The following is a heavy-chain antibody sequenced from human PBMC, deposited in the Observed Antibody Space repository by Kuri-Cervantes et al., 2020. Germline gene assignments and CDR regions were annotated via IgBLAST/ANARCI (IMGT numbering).Heavy chain of an antibody. CDR2: IIPIFGTA. Sequence: SVKVSCKASGYTFTSYGISWVRQAPGQGLEWMGGIIPIFGTANYAQKFQGRVTITADKSTSTAYMELSSLRSEDTAVYYCARDPEGYYDSSGYYYGYWGQGTLVTVSS. D-gene: IGHD3-22*01. V-gene: IGHV1-69*06. J-gene: IGHJ4*02. CDR3: ARDPEGYYDSSGYYYGY. CDR1: GYTFTSYG.